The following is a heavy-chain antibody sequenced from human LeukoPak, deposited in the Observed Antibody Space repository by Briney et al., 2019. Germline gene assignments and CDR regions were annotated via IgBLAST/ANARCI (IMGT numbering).Heavy chain of an antibody. Sequence: PSETLSLTCAVYGGSFSGYYWSWIRQPPGKGLEWIGEINHSGSTNYNPSLKSRVTISVDTSKNQFSLKLSSVTAADTAVYYCAGAGEIVVVIASYFDYWGQGTLVTVSS. V-gene: IGHV4-34*01. CDR3: AGAGEIVVVIASYFDY. J-gene: IGHJ4*02. D-gene: IGHD2-21*01. CDR1: GGSFSGYY. CDR2: INHSGST.